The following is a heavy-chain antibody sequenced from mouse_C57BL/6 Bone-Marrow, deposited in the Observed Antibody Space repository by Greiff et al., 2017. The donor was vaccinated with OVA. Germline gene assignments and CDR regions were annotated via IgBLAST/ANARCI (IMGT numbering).Heavy chain of an antibody. CDR3: ARRQA. J-gene: IGHJ2*01. V-gene: IGHV3-6*01. D-gene: IGHD6-1*01. CDR1: GYSITSGYY. CDR2: ISYDGSN. Sequence: VQLQQSGPGLVKPSQSLSLTCSVTGYSITSGYYWNWIRQFPGNQLEWMGYISYDGSNNYNPSLKNRISITRDTAKNQFCLKLNSVTTEDTATYYCARRQAWGQGTTLTVSS.